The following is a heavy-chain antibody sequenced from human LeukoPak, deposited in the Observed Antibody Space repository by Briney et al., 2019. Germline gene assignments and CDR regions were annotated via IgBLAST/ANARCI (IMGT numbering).Heavy chain of an antibody. CDR1: GGSISIY. CDR2: IYSSGST. Sequence: PSETLSLTCTVSGGSISIYWNWIRQPAGKGLEWIGLIYSSGSTSFNPSLQSRVSMSIDTSNKYFSLSLRSVTAADTAVYYCVASLFRVNVVRGPTTFDYWGQGSLVIVSS. V-gene: IGHV4-4*07. D-gene: IGHD3-10*01. CDR3: VASLFRVNVVRGPTTFDY. J-gene: IGHJ4*02.